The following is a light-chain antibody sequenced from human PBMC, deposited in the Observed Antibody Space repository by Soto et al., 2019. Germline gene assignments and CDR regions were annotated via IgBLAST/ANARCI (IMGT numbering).Light chain of an antibody. Sequence: EIVLTQSPATLSSSPGETATLSCRASQYVGTRLAWYQHKPGQAPRLLIYYMSKRATGIPARFSGSGSGTDFILTISRLEPEDFAVYYCQQYGDSSRTFGQGTKVDIK. J-gene: IGKJ1*01. CDR2: YMS. V-gene: IGKV3-20*01. CDR1: QYVGTR. CDR3: QQYGDSSRT.